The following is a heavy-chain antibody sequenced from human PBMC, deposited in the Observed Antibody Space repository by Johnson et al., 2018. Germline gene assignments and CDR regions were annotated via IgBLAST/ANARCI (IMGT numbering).Heavy chain of an antibody. V-gene: IGHV3-7*01. Sequence: EVQLVETGGGLVQPGGSLRLSCAASGIIFNRYRMAWVRQAPGKGLEWVANINQDGSEKDYVDSVKGRFTISRDNAKNSLYLQMNSLRAEDRAVDYCARDRGGGIGTPYGPYYYYYMDVWGKGTTVTVSS. CDR2: INQDGSEK. D-gene: IGHD1-1*01. CDR1: GIIFNRYR. CDR3: ARDRGGGIGTPYGPYYYYYMDV. J-gene: IGHJ6*03.